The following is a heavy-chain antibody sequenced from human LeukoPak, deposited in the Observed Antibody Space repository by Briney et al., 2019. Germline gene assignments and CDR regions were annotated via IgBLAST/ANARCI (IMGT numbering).Heavy chain of an antibody. J-gene: IGHJ4*02. CDR3: ARGTPLYYYDSSGYPY. V-gene: IGHV1-18*01. CDR2: ISAYNGNT. Sequence: ASVKVSCKASGYTFTSYGISWVRQAPGQGLEWMGSISAYNGNTNYAQKLQGRVTMTRDTSTSTVYMELSSLRSEDTAVYYCARGTPLYYYDSSGYPYWGQGTLVTVSS. D-gene: IGHD3-22*01. CDR1: GYTFTSYG.